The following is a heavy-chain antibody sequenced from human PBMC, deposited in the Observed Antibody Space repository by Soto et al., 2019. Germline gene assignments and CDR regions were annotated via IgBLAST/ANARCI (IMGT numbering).Heavy chain of an antibody. CDR2: ITSGGDAT. D-gene: IGHD3-10*01. CDR3: ARDGSAVPGYYYYYLDV. J-gene: IGHJ6*03. Sequence: EVQLLESGGGLVQPGGSLRLSCAASGFTFRINAMTWVRQAPGKGLEWVSTITSGGDATFYADSVKGRLIISRDNSKNTLYLQMNSLRAEDTAVYYCARDGSAVPGYYYYYLDVWGKGTTVTVSS. V-gene: IGHV3-23*01. CDR1: GFTFRINA.